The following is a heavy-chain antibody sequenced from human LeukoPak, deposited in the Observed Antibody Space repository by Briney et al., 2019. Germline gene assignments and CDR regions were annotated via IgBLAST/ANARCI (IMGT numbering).Heavy chain of an antibody. CDR1: GGSISSSSYY. CDR2: IYYSGST. J-gene: IGHJ4*02. CDR3: ARDRLRFVY. Sequence: SETLSLTCTVSGGSISSSSYYWDWIRQPPGKGLEWMGNIYYSGSTYYNPSLKSRVTISVDTSKNQFSLKLSSVTAADTAVYYCARDRLRFVYWGQGTLVTVSS. V-gene: IGHV4-39*07.